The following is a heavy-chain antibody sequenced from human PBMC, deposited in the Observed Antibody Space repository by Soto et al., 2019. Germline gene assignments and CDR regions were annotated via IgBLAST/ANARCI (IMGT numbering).Heavy chain of an antibody. Sequence: EVQLVESGGGLVQPGGSLRLSCAASGFTVSSNYMSWVRQAPGKGLEWVSVIYSGGSTYYADSVKGRFTISRHNSKNTLYLQMNSLRAEDTAVYYCAREATMVRGVDYGMDVWGQGTTVTASS. J-gene: IGHJ6*02. CDR1: GFTVSSNY. CDR3: AREATMVRGVDYGMDV. D-gene: IGHD3-10*01. V-gene: IGHV3-53*04. CDR2: IYSGGST.